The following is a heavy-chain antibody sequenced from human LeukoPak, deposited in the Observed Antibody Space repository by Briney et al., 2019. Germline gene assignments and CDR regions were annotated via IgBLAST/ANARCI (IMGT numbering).Heavy chain of an antibody. CDR2: ISSSSSYI. D-gene: IGHD6-19*01. Sequence: GGSLRLSCAASGFTFSSYSMNWVRQAPGKGLEWVSSISSSSSYIYYADSVKGRFTTSRDNAKNSLYLQMNSLRAEDTAVYYCARTAVAGPLFNAFDIWGQGTMVTVSS. J-gene: IGHJ3*02. CDR1: GFTFSSYS. V-gene: IGHV3-21*01. CDR3: ARTAVAGPLFNAFDI.